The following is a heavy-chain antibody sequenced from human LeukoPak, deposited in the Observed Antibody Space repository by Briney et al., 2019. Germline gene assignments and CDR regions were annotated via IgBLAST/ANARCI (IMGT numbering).Heavy chain of an antibody. CDR2: IYNRGNT. J-gene: IGHJ4*02. Sequence: SETLSLTCTVSNDSFSSYYWSWIRQPPGKGLEWIGHIYNRGNTKYNPSLKSRVTISLDTSKNHFFLRLNSVTAAATAVYYCARRPRNWGFDFWGQGILVTVSS. CDR1: NDSFSSYY. CDR3: ARRPRNWGFDF. V-gene: IGHV4-4*09. D-gene: IGHD7-27*01.